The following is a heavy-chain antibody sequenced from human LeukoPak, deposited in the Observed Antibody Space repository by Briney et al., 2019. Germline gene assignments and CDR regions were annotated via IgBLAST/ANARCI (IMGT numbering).Heavy chain of an antibody. D-gene: IGHD3-3*01. CDR2: IYYSGST. J-gene: IGHJ5*02. V-gene: IGHV4-39*01. Sequence: SETLSLTCTVSGGSISSSSYYWGWLRQPPGKGLEWIGSIYYSGSTYYNPSLKSRVTISVDTSRNQFSLKLSSVTAADTAVYYCARRNYDFWSGYGNWFDPWGQGTLVTVSS. CDR3: ARRNYDFWSGYGNWFDP. CDR1: GGSISSSSYY.